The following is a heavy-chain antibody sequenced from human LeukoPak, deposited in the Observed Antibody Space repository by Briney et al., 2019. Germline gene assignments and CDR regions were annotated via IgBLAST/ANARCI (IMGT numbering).Heavy chain of an antibody. CDR2: IYPGYSDT. CDR3: ARRGYNWNYYSSYYFDY. V-gene: IGHV5-51*01. D-gene: IGHD1-7*01. CDR1: GYRLTNNL. Sequence: GGSLKIPCKIFGYRLTNNLIGWVRQVPGKGLEWMGLIYPGYSDTRYSPSFQAQVTISADKSISTAYLQWGILKASDTAMYYCARRGYNWNYYSSYYFDYWGQGTLVTVSS. J-gene: IGHJ4*02.